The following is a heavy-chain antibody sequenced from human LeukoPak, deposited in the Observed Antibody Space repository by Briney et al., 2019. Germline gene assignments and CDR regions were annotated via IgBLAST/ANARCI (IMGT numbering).Heavy chain of an antibody. CDR1: GGSFSGYY. V-gene: IGHV4-34*01. D-gene: IGHD6-19*01. Sequence: PSETLSLTCAVYGGSFSGYYWSWIRQPPGKGLEWIGEINHSGSTNYNPSLKSRVTISVDTSKNQFSLKLSSVTAADTAVYYCARLTVEGWFVDYWGQGTLVTVSS. CDR2: INHSGST. CDR3: ARLTVEGWFVDY. J-gene: IGHJ4*02.